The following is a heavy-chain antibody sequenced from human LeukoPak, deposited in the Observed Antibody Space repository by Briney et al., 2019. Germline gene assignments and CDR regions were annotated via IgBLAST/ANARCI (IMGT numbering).Heavy chain of an antibody. J-gene: IGHJ5*02. CDR3: ARNPTSAHNWFDP. V-gene: IGHV4-61*02. CDR1: GGSITSATYY. CDR2: KYSSGNT. Sequence: PSETLSLTCSVSGGSITSATYYWTWIRQPAGKGLEWIGRKYSSGNTVYNPSLRRRVSISIYVSKNEFSLKLMSVPPTDTAVYYCARNPTSAHNWFDPWGHGILVPVPS.